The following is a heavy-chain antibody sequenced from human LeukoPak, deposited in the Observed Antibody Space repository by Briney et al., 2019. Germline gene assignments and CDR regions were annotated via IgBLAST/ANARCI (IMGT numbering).Heavy chain of an antibody. CDR2: IYAGGST. J-gene: IGHJ6*03. CDR1: GFTVSSNY. V-gene: IGHV3-53*01. Sequence: GGSLRLSCAASGFTVSSNYMTWVRQAPGKGLEWVSVIYAGGSTYYADSVKGRFTISRDNSKNTLYLLMNNLRAEDTAVYYCARTTEGYCSSASCFGFSYSYYMDVWGKGTTVTISS. D-gene: IGHD2-2*01. CDR3: ARTTEGYCSSASCFGFSYSYYMDV.